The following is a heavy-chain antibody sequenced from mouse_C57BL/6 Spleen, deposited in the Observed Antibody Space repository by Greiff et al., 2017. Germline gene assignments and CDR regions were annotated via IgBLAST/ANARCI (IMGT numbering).Heavy chain of an antibody. D-gene: IGHD2-4*01. CDR2: IAPSDSYT. Sequence: QVQLQQPGAELVMPGASVKLSCKASGYTFTSYWMHWVKQRPGQGLEWIGEIAPSDSYTNYTQKFKGKSTLTVDKSSSTAYMQLSRLTCGHAAVDYCARSRHDDDDVYFDYWGQGTTLTVSS. CDR1: GYTFTSYW. V-gene: IGHV1-69*01. J-gene: IGHJ2*01. CDR3: ARSRHDDDDVYFDY.